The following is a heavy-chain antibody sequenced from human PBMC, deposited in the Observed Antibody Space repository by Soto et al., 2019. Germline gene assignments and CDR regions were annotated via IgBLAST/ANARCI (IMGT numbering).Heavy chain of an antibody. CDR1: GFTFSSYS. Sequence: PGGSLRLSCAASGFTFSSYSMNWVRQAPGKGLEWVSSISSSSSYIYYADSVKGRFTISRDNAKNSLYLQMNSLRAEDTAVYYCARPVRWAPDYYDSSGYYQTYYYYGMDVWGQGTTVTVSS. J-gene: IGHJ6*02. CDR2: ISSSSSYI. V-gene: IGHV3-21*01. D-gene: IGHD3-22*01. CDR3: ARPVRWAPDYYDSSGYYQTYYYYGMDV.